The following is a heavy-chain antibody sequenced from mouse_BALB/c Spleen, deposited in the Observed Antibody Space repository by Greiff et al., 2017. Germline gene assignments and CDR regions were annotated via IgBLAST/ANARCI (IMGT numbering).Heavy chain of an antibody. CDR2: IYPGNSDT. Sequence: EVQGVESGTVLARPGASVKMSCKASGYTFTSYWMHWVKQRPGQGLEWIGAIYPGNSDTSYNQKFKGKAKLTAVTSTSTAYMELSSLTNEDSAVYYCTREDWDDGDYWGQGTTLTVSS. CDR1: GYTFTSYW. CDR3: TREDWDDGDY. J-gene: IGHJ2*01. V-gene: IGHV1-5*01. D-gene: IGHD4-1*01.